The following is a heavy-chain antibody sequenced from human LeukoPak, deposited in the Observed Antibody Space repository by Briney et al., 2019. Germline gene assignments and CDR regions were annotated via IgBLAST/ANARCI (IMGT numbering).Heavy chain of an antibody. CDR1: GFTFSSYA. J-gene: IGHJ4*02. CDR3: AKKLSAFYYFDY. V-gene: IGHV3-23*01. Sequence: GSLRLSCAASGFTFSSYAMSWVRQAPGKGLEWVSAISGSGGSTYYADSVKGRFTISRDNSKNTLYLQMNSLRAEDTAVYYCAKKLSAFYYFDYWGQGTLVTVSS. CDR2: ISGSGGST. D-gene: IGHD5-18*01.